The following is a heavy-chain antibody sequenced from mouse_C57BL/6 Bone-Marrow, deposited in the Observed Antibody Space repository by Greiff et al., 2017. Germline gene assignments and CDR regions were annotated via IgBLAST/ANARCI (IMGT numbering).Heavy chain of an antibody. CDR3: ALYYGNYVYYAMDY. V-gene: IGHV3-6*01. J-gene: IGHJ4*01. CDR1: GYSITSGYY. Sequence: DVQLQESGPGLVKPSQSLSLTCSVTGYSITSGYYWNWIRQFPGNKLEWMGYISYDGSNNYNPSLKNRISLTHDTSKNQFFLKLNSVTTEDTATYYCALYYGNYVYYAMDYWVQGTSVTVSS. CDR2: ISYDGSN. D-gene: IGHD2-1*01.